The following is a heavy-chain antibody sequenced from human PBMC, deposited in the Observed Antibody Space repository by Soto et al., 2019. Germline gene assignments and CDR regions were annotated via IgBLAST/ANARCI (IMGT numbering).Heavy chain of an antibody. D-gene: IGHD3-3*01. V-gene: IGHV4-59*01. Sequence: SETLSLTCTVSGGSISSYYWSWIRQPPGKGLEWIGYIYYSGSTNYNPSLKSRVTISVDTSKNQFSLKLSSVTAADTAVYYCARARYYDFWSGYLFDYWGQGTLVTVSS. CDR2: IYYSGST. CDR1: GGSISSYY. CDR3: ARARYYDFWSGYLFDY. J-gene: IGHJ4*02.